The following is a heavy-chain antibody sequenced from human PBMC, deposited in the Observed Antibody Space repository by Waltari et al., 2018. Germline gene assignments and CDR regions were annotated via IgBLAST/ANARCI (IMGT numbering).Heavy chain of an antibody. Sequence: QVQLQESGPGLVKPSETLSLTRPVSGGSISRYYWSWLRPPAGKGLEWIGRIYTSGSTNYNPSLKSRVTMSVDTSKNQFSLKLSSVTAADTAVYYCARGGLLWFGESVYGSAYYFDYWGQGTLVTVSS. CDR2: IYTSGST. CDR1: GGSISRYY. D-gene: IGHD3-10*01. V-gene: IGHV4-4*07. CDR3: ARGGLLWFGESVYGSAYYFDY. J-gene: IGHJ4*02.